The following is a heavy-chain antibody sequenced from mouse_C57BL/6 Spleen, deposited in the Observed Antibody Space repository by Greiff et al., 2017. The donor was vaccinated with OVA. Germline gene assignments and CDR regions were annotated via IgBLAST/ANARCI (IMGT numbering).Heavy chain of an antibody. CDR3: AYLAYDYDVGYYAMDY. J-gene: IGHJ4*01. V-gene: IGHV1-64*01. CDR1: GYTFTSYW. Sequence: QVQLQQPGAELVKPGASVKLSCKASGYTFTSYWMHWVKQRPGQGLEWIGMIHPNSGSTNYNEKFKSKATLTVDKSSSTAYMQLSSLTSEDSAVYYCAYLAYDYDVGYYAMDYWGQGTSVTVSS. D-gene: IGHD2-4*01. CDR2: IHPNSGST.